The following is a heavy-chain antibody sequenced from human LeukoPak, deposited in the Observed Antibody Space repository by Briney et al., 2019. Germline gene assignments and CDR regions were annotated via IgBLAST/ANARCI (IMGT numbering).Heavy chain of an antibody. CDR2: INPSGGST. CDR1: GYTFTSYY. CDR3: ARRSRSQFDY. D-gene: IGHD6-13*01. Sequence: ASVKVSCKASGYTFTSYYMHWVRHAPGQGVERMGIINPSGGSTSYALKVQGRVTLPRATYKSTVYKGLSSMTSDDTAGYYCARRSRSQFDYWGQGTLVTVSS. V-gene: IGHV1-46*01. J-gene: IGHJ4*02.